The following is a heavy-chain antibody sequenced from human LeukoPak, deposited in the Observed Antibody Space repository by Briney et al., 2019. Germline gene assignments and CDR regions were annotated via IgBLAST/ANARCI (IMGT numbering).Heavy chain of an antibody. CDR1: GYTFTSYY. V-gene: IGHV1-46*01. CDR3: AREATQPSPFDT. CDR2: INPSGGST. Sequence: SSVTVSCKASGYTFTSYYMHWVRQAPGQGLEGMGIINPSGGSTSYAQKFQGRVTMTRDMSTSTVYMELSSLRSENTAVYNCAREATQPSPFDTSGEGDLGTVSS. D-gene: IGHD2-15*01. J-gene: IGHJ5*02.